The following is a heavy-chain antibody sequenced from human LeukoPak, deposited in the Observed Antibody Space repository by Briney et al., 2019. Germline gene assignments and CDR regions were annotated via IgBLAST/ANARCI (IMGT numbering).Heavy chain of an antibody. CDR1: GFTFSSYA. CDR3: GAYDYIWGSYRYRLSDY. J-gene: IGHJ4*02. D-gene: IGHD3-16*02. V-gene: IGHV3-23*01. CDR2: ISGSGGGT. Sequence: GGSLRLSCAASGFTFSSYAMSWVRQAPGKGLEWVSAISGSGGGTYYADSVKGRFTISRDNSKNTLYLQMNSLRAEDTAVYYCGAYDYIWGSYRYRLSDYWGQGTLVTVSS.